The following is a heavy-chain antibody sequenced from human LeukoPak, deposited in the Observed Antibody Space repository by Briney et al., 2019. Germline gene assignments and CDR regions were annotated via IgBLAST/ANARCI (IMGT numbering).Heavy chain of an antibody. CDR2: IYTSGST. CDR1: GGSISSYY. V-gene: IGHV4-4*07. CDR3: ARVRVVPAAIRDYYYYMDV. J-gene: IGHJ6*03. D-gene: IGHD2-2*02. Sequence: PSETLSLTCTVSGGSISSYYWSWIRQPAGKGLEWIGRIYTSGSTNYNPSLKSRVTMSVDTSKNQFSLKLSSVTAADTAVYYCARVRVVPAAIRDYYYYMDVWGKGTTVTVSS.